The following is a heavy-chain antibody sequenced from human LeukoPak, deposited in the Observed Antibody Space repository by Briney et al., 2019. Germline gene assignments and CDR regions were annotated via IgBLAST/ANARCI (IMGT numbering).Heavy chain of an antibody. CDR2: IYSGGST. CDR3: ARDYYGSGSYY. J-gene: IGHJ4*02. V-gene: IGHV3-53*01. Sequence: GGSLRLSCAASGFTVSSNYMSWVRQAPGKGLEWVSVIYSGGSTYYADSVKGRFTISRDNSKNTLYLQMNSLRAEDTAVYYCARDYYGSGSYYWGQGTLATVSS. CDR1: GFTVSSNY. D-gene: IGHD3-10*01.